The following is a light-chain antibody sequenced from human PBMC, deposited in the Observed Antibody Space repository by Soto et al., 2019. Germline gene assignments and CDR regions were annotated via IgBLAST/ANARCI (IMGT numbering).Light chain of an antibody. CDR2: GAS. CDR1: HSVSSD. V-gene: IGKV3-15*01. J-gene: IGKJ2*01. CDR3: LQYDNWPPT. Sequence: EMVMTQSPATLSVSPGERATLSCRATHSVSSDLAWYQQRPGQAPRLLIYGASTRATGIAARFSGSGSGTEFTLTISSLQSEDFAVYYCLQYDNWPPTFGQGNKLEIK.